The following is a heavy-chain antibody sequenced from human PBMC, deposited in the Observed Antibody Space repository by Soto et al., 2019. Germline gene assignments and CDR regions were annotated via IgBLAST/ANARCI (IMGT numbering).Heavy chain of an antibody. D-gene: IGHD3-3*01. CDR3: ARLSSTYDFWSGYYYWFDP. V-gene: IGHV4-39*01. Sequence: SETQSLSCTVSGGSISSSSYYWGWIRQPPGKGLEWIGSISYSGSTYYTPSLKSRVTISVDTSKNQFSLKLSSVTAADTAVYYCARLSSTYDFWSGYYYWFDPWGQGTQVTVSS. J-gene: IGHJ5*02. CDR2: ISYSGST. CDR1: GGSISSSSYY.